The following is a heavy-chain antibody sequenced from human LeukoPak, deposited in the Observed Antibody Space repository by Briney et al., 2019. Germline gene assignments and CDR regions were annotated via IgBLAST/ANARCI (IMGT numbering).Heavy chain of an antibody. V-gene: IGHV1-8*01. CDR2: MNPNSGNT. CDR1: GYTFTSYD. CDR3: ARGDRRWLLLDWFDP. J-gene: IGHJ5*02. Sequence: ASVKVSCKASGYTFTSYDINWVRQATGQGLEWMGWMNPNSGNTGYAQKFQGRVTMTRNTSISTAYMELSSLRSEGTAVYYCARGDRRWLLLDWFDPWGQGTLVTVSS. D-gene: IGHD3-22*01.